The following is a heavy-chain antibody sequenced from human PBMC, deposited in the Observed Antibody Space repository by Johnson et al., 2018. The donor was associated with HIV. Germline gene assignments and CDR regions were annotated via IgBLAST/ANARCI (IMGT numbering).Heavy chain of an antibody. CDR1: GFTLHDYD. Sequence: VHLVESGGGVVRPGGSLRLSCAASGFTLHDYDMSWVRQAPGKGLEWVSGINWNGGSTGYADSVKGRFTISRHNDKNSLYLQMNSLRADDTAVYYCVRRVADSNTGGYFDIWGQGKTVTVSS. J-gene: IGHJ3*02. CDR2: INWNGGST. D-gene: IGHD3-22*01. CDR3: VRRVADSNTGGYFDI. V-gene: IGHV3-20*04.